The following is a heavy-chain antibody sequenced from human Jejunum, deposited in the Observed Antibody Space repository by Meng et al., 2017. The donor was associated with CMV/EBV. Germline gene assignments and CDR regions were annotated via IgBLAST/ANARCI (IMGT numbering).Heavy chain of an antibody. D-gene: IGHD2-15*01. CDR2: ICRGETT. CDR1: GFSVVVGP. V-gene: IGHV3-53*01. CDR3: VVGHDSRKVAY. Sequence: SCTASGFSVVVGPMNWVRQAPGKGLAWVSVICRGETTHYADSVKGRFIISRDNSRNTVYLQMDSLRAEDTAVYYCVVGHDSRKVAYWGRGTLVTVSS. J-gene: IGHJ4*02.